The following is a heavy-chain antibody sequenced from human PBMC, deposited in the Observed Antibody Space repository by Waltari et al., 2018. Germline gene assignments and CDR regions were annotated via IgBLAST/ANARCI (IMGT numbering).Heavy chain of an antibody. V-gene: IGHV4-39*07. CDR1: GGSISSSSYY. CDR2: IYYSGST. Sequence: QLQLQESGPGLVKPSETLSLTCTVSGGSISSSSYYWGWIRQPPGKGLEWIGSIYYSGSTYYNPSLKSRVTISVDTSKNQFSLKLSSVTAADTAVYYCARESLYSVVVVVWYFDYWGQGTLVTVSS. D-gene: IGHD2-15*01. CDR3: ARESLYSVVVVVWYFDY. J-gene: IGHJ4*02.